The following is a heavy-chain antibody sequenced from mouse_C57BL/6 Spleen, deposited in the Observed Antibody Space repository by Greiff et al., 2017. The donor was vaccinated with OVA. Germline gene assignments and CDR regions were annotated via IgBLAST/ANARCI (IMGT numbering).Heavy chain of an antibody. CDR2: ISNLSYSI. J-gene: IGHJ1*03. V-gene: IGHV5-15*01. Sequence: EVQLEESGGGLVQPGGSLKLSCAASGYTFSDYGMAWVRQGPRKGLEWVAFISNLSYSIYYADTVTGRVTISRENAKNTLYLEMSSLRSEDTAMYDCARPGTAPRWYFDVWGTGTTVTVSS. D-gene: IGHD1-2*01. CDR1: GYTFSDYG. CDR3: ARPGTAPRWYFDV.